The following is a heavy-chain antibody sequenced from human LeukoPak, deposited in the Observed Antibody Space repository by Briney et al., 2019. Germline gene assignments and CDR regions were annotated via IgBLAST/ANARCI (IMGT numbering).Heavy chain of an antibody. CDR3: ARKNGLDY. CDR1: GFTFNTFG. J-gene: IGHJ4*02. CDR2: IKQDGSEK. V-gene: IGHV3-7*01. Sequence: GGSLRLSCTTSGFTFNTFGMHWVRQAPGKGLEWVANIKQDGSEKYYVDSVKGRFTISRDNAKNSLYLQMNSLRAEDTAVYYCARKNGLDYWGQGTLVTVSS.